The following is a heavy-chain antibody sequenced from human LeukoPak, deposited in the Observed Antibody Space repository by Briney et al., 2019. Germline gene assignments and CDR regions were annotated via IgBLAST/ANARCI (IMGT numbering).Heavy chain of an antibody. D-gene: IGHD3-10*01. Sequence: KPSEPLSLTCTVSGGSISSSSYYWGWIRQPPGKGLEWIGSVYYSGSTYYNPSLKSRVTISVDTSKNQFSLKLSSVTAADTAVYYCARAGLETYYGKSYFDYWGQGTLVTVSS. J-gene: IGHJ4*02. CDR3: ARAGLETYYGKSYFDY. CDR1: GGSISSSSYY. CDR2: VYYSGST. V-gene: IGHV4-39*01.